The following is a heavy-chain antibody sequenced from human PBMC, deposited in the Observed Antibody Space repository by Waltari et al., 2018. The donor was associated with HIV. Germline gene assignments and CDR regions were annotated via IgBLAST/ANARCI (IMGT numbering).Heavy chain of an antibody. Sequence: EVQLVESGGGLVKPGGSLRLSCAASGITFRNAWMSWVRQAPGKGLEWVGRIKSGAEGGTTDYAAAVKGRFTISRDDSKHTLYLQMDSLKTEDTAVYYCTTLWYSYDSTDYWGQGTLVT. CDR2: IKSGAEGGTT. V-gene: IGHV3-15*01. D-gene: IGHD3-22*01. CDR1: GITFRNAW. CDR3: TTLWYSYDSTDY. J-gene: IGHJ4*02.